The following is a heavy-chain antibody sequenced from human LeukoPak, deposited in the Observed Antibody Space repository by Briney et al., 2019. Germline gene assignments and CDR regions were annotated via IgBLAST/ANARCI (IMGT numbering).Heavy chain of an antibody. Sequence: PGGSLRLSCAVSGITLSNYGMSWVRQAPGKGQEWVAGISGSGGGTNYADSVKGRFTISRDNPRNTLYLQMNSLRAEDTAVYFCAKRGVVIRVILVGFHKEAYYFDSWGRGALVTVSS. J-gene: IGHJ4*02. CDR3: AKRGVVIRVILVGFHKEAYYFDS. CDR2: ISGSGGGT. V-gene: IGHV3-23*01. D-gene: IGHD3-22*01. CDR1: GITLSNYG.